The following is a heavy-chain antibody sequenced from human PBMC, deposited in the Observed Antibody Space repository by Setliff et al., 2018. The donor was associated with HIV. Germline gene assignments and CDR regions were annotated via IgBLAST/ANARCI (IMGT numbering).Heavy chain of an antibody. V-gene: IGHV1-2*02. J-gene: IGHJ1*01. CDR1: GYSFTGYY. CDR3: ARGGQNALRYFDWLPEGEYFHH. CDR2: INPNSGGT. Sequence: GASVKVSCKASGYSFTGYYIHWMRQAPGQGPEWLGWINPNSGGTNYAQKFQGRVTMTRDTSISTASMDLRSLRSDDTAFYYCARGGQNALRYFDWLPEGEYFHHWGQGTLVTAPQ. D-gene: IGHD3-9*01.